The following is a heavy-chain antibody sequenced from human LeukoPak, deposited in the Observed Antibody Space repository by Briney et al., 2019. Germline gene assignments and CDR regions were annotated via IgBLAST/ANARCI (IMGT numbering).Heavy chain of an antibody. J-gene: IGHJ5*02. CDR3: AKDMPGYCSSTSCSDP. V-gene: IGHV3-43*01. Sequence: PGGSLRLSCAASGFTFDDYTMHWVRQAPGKGLEWVSLISWDGGSTYYADSVKGRFTISRDNSKNSLYLQMNSLRTEDTALYYRAKDMPGYCSSTSCSDPWGQGTLVTVSS. CDR1: GFTFDDYT. D-gene: IGHD2-2*01. CDR2: ISWDGGST.